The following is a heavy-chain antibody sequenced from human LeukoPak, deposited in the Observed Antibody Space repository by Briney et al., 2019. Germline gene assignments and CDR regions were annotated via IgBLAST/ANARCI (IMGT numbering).Heavy chain of an antibody. CDR2: IRSKANSYAT. J-gene: IGHJ4*02. Sequence: GGSLRLSCAASGFSFSGSAMHWVRQASGKGLEWVGRIRSKANSYATAYAASVKGRFTISRDDSKNTAYLQMNSLKTEDTAVYYCTRTENYYDSSDYYFWGQGTLVTVSS. CDR1: GFSFSGSA. CDR3: TRTENYYDSSDYYF. D-gene: IGHD3-22*01. V-gene: IGHV3-73*01.